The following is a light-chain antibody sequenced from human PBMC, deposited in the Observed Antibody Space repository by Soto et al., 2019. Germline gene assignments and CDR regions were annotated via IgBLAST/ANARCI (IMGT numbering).Light chain of an antibody. Sequence: DIQMTQSPSTLSASVGDRVTITCRASQRISNWLAWYQQKPGKTPKLLIYDASSLEGGVPSRFSGSGSGTEFTLTISSLQPDDFATYYCQQYYSYPWTFGQGTKVEIK. CDR2: DAS. J-gene: IGKJ1*01. CDR1: QRISNW. CDR3: QQYYSYPWT. V-gene: IGKV1-5*01.